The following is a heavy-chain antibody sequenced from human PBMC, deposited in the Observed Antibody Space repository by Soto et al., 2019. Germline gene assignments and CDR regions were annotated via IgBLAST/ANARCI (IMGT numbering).Heavy chain of an antibody. J-gene: IGHJ6*02. CDR1: GFSISSGGYY. D-gene: IGHD3-3*01. CDR2: IYYTGST. V-gene: IGHV4-31*03. Sequence: QVQLQESGPGLVKPSQTLSLTCTVSGFSISSGGYYWSWIRHHPGKGLEWIGYIYYTGSTFYNPSLRSRVTISVDTSKNQFSLKLTSVTAADTAVYFCARDFGSLAGGVDVWGQGTTVTVSS. CDR3: ARDFGSLAGGVDV.